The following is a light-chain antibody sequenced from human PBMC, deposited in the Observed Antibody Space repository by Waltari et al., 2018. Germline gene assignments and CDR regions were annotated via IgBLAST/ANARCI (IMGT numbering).Light chain of an antibody. CDR2: DVT. CDR3: SSYSSSSALRV. V-gene: IGLV2-14*03. J-gene: IGLJ3*02. CDR1: SSDVGAFTY. Sequence: QSALTPPASVSGSPGQSSTISCPGTSSDVGAFTYISWYQQHPGKAPKLIIYDVTNRPSGVSSRFSASKFGNMASLTISGLQADDEADYYCSSYSSSSALRVFGGGTKLTVL.